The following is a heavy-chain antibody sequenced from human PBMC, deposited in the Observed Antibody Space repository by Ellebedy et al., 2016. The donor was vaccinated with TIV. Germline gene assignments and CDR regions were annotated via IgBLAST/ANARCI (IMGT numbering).Heavy chain of an antibody. V-gene: IGHV1-46*01. D-gene: IGHD6-19*01. Sequence: ASVKVSXKASGYSFTNYYMHWVRQGPGQGLEWMGGINPSGGGTTYAQKFQGRVTMTRDTSTNTVYMELSSLRSEDTAVYYCTRDPRSSGWPNLFDYWGQGTLVTVSS. CDR3: TRDPRSSGWPNLFDY. J-gene: IGHJ4*02. CDR2: INPSGGGT. CDR1: GYSFTNYY.